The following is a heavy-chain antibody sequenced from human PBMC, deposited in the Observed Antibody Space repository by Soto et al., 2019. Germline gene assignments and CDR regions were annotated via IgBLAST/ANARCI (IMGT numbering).Heavy chain of an antibody. V-gene: IGHV4-34*01. D-gene: IGHD1-20*01. CDR3: ARDIIQDNFDY. CDR2: INHSGST. CDR1: GGSFSGYY. J-gene: IGHJ4*02. Sequence: PSETLSLTCAVYGGSFSGYYWSWIRQPPGKGLEWIGEINHSGSTNYNPSLKSRVTISVDTSKNQFSLKLSSVTAADTAVYYCARDIIQDNFDYWGQGTLVTVSS.